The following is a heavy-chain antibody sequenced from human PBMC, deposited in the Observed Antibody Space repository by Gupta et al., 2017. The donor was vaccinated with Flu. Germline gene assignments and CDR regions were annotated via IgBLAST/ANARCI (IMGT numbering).Heavy chain of an antibody. Sequence: QLQLQESGPGLVKPSETLSLTCTVSGGSISSSSSYWGWIRQPPGKGLEWIGSIYYSGSTYYNPSLKSRVTISVDTSKNQFSLKLSSVTAADTAVYYCARPKWIQLWLIGDDAFDIWGQGTMVTVSS. CDR2: IYYSGST. CDR1: GGSISSSSSY. CDR3: ARPKWIQLWLIGDDAFDI. J-gene: IGHJ3*02. D-gene: IGHD5-18*01. V-gene: IGHV4-39*01.